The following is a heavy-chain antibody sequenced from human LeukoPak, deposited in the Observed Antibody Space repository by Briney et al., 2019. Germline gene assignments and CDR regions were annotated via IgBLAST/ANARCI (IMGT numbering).Heavy chain of an antibody. CDR3: AKGPGYYDSSGYYLDY. V-gene: IGHV3-11*01. J-gene: IGHJ4*02. CDR2: ISSSGSTI. Sequence: GGSLRLSCAASGFTFSDYYMSWIRQAPGKGLEWVSYISSSGSTIYYADSVKGRFTISRDNAKNSLYLQMNSLRAEDTALYYCAKGPGYYDSSGYYLDYWGQGTLVTVSS. D-gene: IGHD3-22*01. CDR1: GFTFSDYY.